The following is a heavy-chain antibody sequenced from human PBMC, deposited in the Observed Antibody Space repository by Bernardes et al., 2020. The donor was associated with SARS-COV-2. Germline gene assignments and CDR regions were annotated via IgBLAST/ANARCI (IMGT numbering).Heavy chain of an antibody. D-gene: IGHD2-2*01. V-gene: IGHV4-34*01. CDR3: AKVGPYQLLPYGLFAQNWFDP. J-gene: IGHJ5*02. CDR2: INPSGSSA. CDR1: GGSLNGHF. Sequence: SETLSLTCAVYGGSLNGHFWSWIRQAPGKGLEWLGEINPSGSSAKYNPSLKSRVTISVDTSRNQFTLKMSAVTGADTAVYYCAKVGPYQLLPYGLFAQNWFDPWGQGTLVTVSS.